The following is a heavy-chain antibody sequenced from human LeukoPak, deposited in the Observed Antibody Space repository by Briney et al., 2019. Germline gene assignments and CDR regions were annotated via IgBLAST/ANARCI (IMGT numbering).Heavy chain of an antibody. CDR2: IYTSGST. CDR3: VRGGAVAGAFDY. J-gene: IGHJ4*02. Sequence: SETLSLTCTISGGSISSFHWSWIRQPAGKGLEWIGRIYTSGSTNYNPSLKSRVTMSLDKSRSQFALKLRSVTSADKAVYFCVRGGAVAGAFDYWGQGTLVTVSS. V-gene: IGHV4-4*07. CDR1: GGSISSFH. D-gene: IGHD6-13*01.